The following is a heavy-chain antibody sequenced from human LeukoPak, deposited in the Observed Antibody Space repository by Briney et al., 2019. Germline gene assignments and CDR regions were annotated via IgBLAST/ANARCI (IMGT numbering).Heavy chain of an antibody. CDR3: ARDKGHCSGGGCSLYYYYYMDV. CDR2: IKQDGSEK. J-gene: IGHJ6*03. V-gene: IGHV3-7*01. Sequence: GGSLRLSCAASGFTFSSYWMSWVRQAPGKGLEWVANIKQDGSEKYYVDSVKGRFTISRDNAKNSLYLQMNSLRAEDTAVYYCARDKGHCSGGGCSLYYYYYMDVWGKGTTVTVSS. D-gene: IGHD2-15*01. CDR1: GFTFSSYW.